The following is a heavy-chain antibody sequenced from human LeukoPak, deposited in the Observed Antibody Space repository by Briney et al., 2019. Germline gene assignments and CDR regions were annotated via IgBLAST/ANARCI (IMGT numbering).Heavy chain of an antibody. D-gene: IGHD5-18*01. V-gene: IGHV3-23*01. J-gene: IGHJ6*03. CDR3: ARMTEGGYTYDYFHYYYMDV. Sequence: GGSLRLSCAASGFTFSSYAMSWVRQAPGKGLEWVSAISGSGGSTYYADSVKGRFTISRDNSKNTLYLQMNSLRAEDTAVYYCARMTEGGYTYDYFHYYYMDVWGKGTTVTISS. CDR1: GFTFSSYA. CDR2: ISGSGGST.